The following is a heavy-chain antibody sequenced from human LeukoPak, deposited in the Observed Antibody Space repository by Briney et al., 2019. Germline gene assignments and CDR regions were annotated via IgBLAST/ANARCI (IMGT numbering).Heavy chain of an antibody. CDR1: GFTFSSYG. V-gene: IGHV3-30*18. D-gene: IGHD3-22*01. CDR3: AKDGWYYYDSSGSNYYYYGMDV. J-gene: IGHJ6*02. Sequence: GRSLRLSCAASGFTFSSYGMHWVRQAPGKGLEWVAVISYDGSNKYYAGSVKGRFTISRDNSKNTLYLQMNSLRAEDTAVYYCAKDGWYYYDSSGSNYYYYGMDVWGQGTTVTVSS. CDR2: ISYDGSNK.